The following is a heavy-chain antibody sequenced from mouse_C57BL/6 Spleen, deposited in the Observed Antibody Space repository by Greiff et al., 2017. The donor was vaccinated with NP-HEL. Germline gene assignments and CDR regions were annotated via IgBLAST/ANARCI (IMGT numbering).Heavy chain of an antibody. CDR3: ATRTEAMDY. V-gene: IGHV1-7*01. CDR2: INPSSGYT. J-gene: IGHJ4*01. D-gene: IGHD3-1*01. CDR1: GYTFTSYW. Sequence: VQRVESGAELAKPGASVKLSCKASGYTFTSYWMHWVKQRPGQGLEWIGYINPSSGYTKYNQKFKDKATLTADKSSSTAYMQLSSLTYEDSAVYYCATRTEAMDYWGQGTSVTVSS.